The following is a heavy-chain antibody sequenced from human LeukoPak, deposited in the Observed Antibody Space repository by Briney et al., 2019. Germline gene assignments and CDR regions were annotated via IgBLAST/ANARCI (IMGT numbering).Heavy chain of an antibody. V-gene: IGHV1-8*01. Sequence: ASVKVSCKASGYTFTSYDINWVRQATGQGLEWMGWMNPNSGNTGYAQKFQGRVTMTRNTSISTAYMELSGLRSEDTAVYYCARGGVAAAGADYWGQGTLVTVSS. CDR3: ARGGVAAAGADY. D-gene: IGHD6-13*01. CDR1: GYTFTSYD. J-gene: IGHJ4*02. CDR2: MNPNSGNT.